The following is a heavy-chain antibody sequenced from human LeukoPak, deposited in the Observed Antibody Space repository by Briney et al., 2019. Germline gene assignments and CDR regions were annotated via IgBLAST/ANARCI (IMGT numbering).Heavy chain of an antibody. V-gene: IGHV4-59*01. CDR3: ASSMRASSSWYDY. CDR2: IYYSGST. J-gene: IGHJ4*02. D-gene: IGHD6-13*01. CDR1: GGSISSYY. Sequence: SETLFLTCTVSGGSISSYYWSWIRQPPGKGLEWIGYIYYSGSTNYNPSLKSRVTISVDTSKNQFSLKLSSVTAADTAVYYCASSMRASSSWYDYWGQGTLVTVSS.